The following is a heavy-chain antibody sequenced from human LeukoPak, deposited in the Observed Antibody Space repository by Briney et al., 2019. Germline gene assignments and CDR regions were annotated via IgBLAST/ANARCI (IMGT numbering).Heavy chain of an antibody. D-gene: IGHD2-2*01. CDR1: GGSISNTSYS. J-gene: IGHJ6*03. CDR3: ARLAGLDKRLGNQLPKPYYLDV. CDR2: ILYSGST. Sequence: PSETQSLTCTVSGGSISNTSYSWGWIRQPPGKGLEWIGTILYSGSTHYSPSLESRVTISVDMSKNQFSLKLSSVTAADTAIYYCARLAGLDKRLGNQLPKPYYLDVWGKGTTVTVSS. V-gene: IGHV4-39*07.